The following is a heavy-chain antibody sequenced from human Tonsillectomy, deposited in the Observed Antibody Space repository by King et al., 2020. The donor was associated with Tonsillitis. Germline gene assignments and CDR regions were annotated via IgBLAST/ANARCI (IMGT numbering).Heavy chain of an antibody. J-gene: IGHJ4*02. V-gene: IGHV4-59*01. Sequence: HVQLQESGPGLVKPSETLSLTCTVSGGSISRYYWSWIRQPPGKGPEWIGYIYYSGSTNYNPSLKSRLTISVDTSKNQFSLKLSSVTAADTAVYYCARDSAVLTGDAYFDYWGQGTLVTVSS. CDR1: GGSISRYY. D-gene: IGHD3-9*01. CDR3: ARDSAVLTGDAYFDY. CDR2: IYYSGST.